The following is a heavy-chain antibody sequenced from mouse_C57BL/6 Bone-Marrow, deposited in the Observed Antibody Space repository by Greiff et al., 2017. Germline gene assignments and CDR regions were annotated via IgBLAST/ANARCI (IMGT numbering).Heavy chain of an antibody. D-gene: IGHD2-12*01. CDR2: INPSSGYT. CDR1: GYTFTSYW. V-gene: IGHV1-7*01. Sequence: QVQLQQSGAELAKPGASVKLSCKASGYTFTSYWMHWVKQRPGQGLAWIGYINPSSGYTKYNQKFKDKATLTADKSSSTAYMQLISLTYEDSAGDYCATSYYRAYWGQGTLVTVSA. CDR3: ATSYYRAY. J-gene: IGHJ3*01.